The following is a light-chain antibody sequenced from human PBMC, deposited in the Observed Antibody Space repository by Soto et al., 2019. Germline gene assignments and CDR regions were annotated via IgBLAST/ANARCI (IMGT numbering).Light chain of an antibody. CDR2: AAS. J-gene: IGKJ3*01. CDR3: QQYYSYPLIT. Sequence: AIRMTQSTSSFSASTGDRVTITCRASQGISSYLAWYQQKPGKAPKPLIYAASTLQSGVPSRFSGSGSGTDFTLTISCLQSEDFATYYCQQYYSYPLITFGPGTKVDIK. CDR1: QGISSY. V-gene: IGKV1-8*01.